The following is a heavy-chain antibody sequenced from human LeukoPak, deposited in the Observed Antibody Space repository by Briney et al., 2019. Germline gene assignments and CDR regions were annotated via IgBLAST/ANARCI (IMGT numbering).Heavy chain of an antibody. Sequence: ASVKVSCKTSGYRFTGYYMHWVRQAPGQGLEWMGWINPNSGGTNYAQKFQGRVTMTRDTSISTAYMELSRLRSDDTAVYYCARVLSSSWYTDAFDIWGQGTMVTVSS. J-gene: IGHJ3*02. D-gene: IGHD6-13*01. V-gene: IGHV1-2*02. CDR1: GYRFTGYY. CDR3: ARVLSSSWYTDAFDI. CDR2: INPNSGGT.